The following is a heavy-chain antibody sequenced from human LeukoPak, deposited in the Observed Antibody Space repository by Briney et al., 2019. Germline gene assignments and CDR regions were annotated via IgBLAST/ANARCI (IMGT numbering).Heavy chain of an antibody. CDR3: ARELLWFGGFDGVFDY. D-gene: IGHD3-10*01. V-gene: IGHV4-34*01. CDR2: INHSGST. J-gene: IGHJ4*02. Sequence: SETLSLTCAVYGGSFSGYYWSWIRQPPGKGLEWIGEINHSGSTNYNPSLKSRVTISVDTSKNQFSLKLSSVTAADTAVYYCARELLWFGGFDGVFDYWGQGTLVTVSS. CDR1: GGSFSGYY.